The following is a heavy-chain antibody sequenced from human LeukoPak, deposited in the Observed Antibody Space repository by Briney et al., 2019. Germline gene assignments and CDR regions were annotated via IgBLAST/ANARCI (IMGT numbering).Heavy chain of an antibody. V-gene: IGHV4-59*11. CDR1: GGSISSHY. J-gene: IGHJ4*02. CDR2: VYYTGST. CDR3: ARSRQWQQGRYFDY. D-gene: IGHD6-13*01. Sequence: PSETLSLTCTVSGGSISSHYWSWIRQPPGKGLEWIGYVYYTGSTNYNPSLKSRVTISVDTSKNQFSLKLSSVTAADTAVYYCARSRQWQQGRYFDYWGQGTLVTVSS.